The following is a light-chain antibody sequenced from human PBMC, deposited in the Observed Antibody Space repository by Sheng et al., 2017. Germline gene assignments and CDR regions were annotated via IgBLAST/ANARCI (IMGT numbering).Light chain of an antibody. CDR3: QQSYSNTPLT. Sequence: DIQMTQSPSSLSASVGDRVTITCRASQSISNFLNWYQQKPGSAPKVLIYAASTLQSGVPSRFSGSGSGTDFTLTISSLQPEDFATYYCQQSYSNTPLTFGGGTKVEIK. V-gene: IGKV1-39*01. CDR2: AAS. CDR1: QSISNF. J-gene: IGKJ4*01.